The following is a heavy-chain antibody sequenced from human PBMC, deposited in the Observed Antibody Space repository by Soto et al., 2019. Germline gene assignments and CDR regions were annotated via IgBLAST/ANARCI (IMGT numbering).Heavy chain of an antibody. D-gene: IGHD3-16*01. V-gene: IGHV3-23*01. CDR2: ISGSGGST. CDR3: ANPLLIGRLFDY. CDR1: GFTFSSYA. J-gene: IGHJ4*02. Sequence: EVQLLESGGGLVQPGGSLRLSCAASGFTFSSYAMSWVRQAPGKGLEWVSAISGSGGSTYYADSVKGRFTISRDNSKNTLYLQMTSLRAEDTAVYYCANPLLIGRLFDYWGQGTLVTVYS.